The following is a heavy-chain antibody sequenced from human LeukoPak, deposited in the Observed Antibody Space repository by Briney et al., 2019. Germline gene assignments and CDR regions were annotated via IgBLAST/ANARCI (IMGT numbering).Heavy chain of an antibody. D-gene: IGHD6-25*01. V-gene: IGHV5-51*01. J-gene: IGHJ3*02. CDR3: ARVSSGAFDI. CDR1: GYSFTSYW. Sequence: GESLKISCKGSGYSFTSYWIGWVRQMPGKGLEWMGIIYPGDSDTRYSPSFQGQITVSAAGSISTAYLQWGSLKASDTAMYYCARVSSGAFDIWGQGTMVTVSS. CDR2: IYPGDSDT.